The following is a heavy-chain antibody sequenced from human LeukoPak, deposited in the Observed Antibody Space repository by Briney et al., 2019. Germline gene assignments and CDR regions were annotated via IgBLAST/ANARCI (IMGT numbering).Heavy chain of an antibody. Sequence: ASVKVSCKASGYTFTSYYMHWVRQAPGQGLEWMGIINPSGGSTSYAQKFQGGDTMTRDTSTSTVYMELSSLRSEDTAVYYCARDYSGAAPFDYWGQGTLVTVSS. CDR3: ARDYSGAAPFDY. J-gene: IGHJ4*02. V-gene: IGHV1-46*01. CDR2: INPSGGST. D-gene: IGHD4-17*01. CDR1: GYTFTSYY.